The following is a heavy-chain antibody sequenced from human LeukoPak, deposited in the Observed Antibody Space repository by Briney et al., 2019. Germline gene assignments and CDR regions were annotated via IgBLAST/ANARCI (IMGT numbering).Heavy chain of an antibody. CDR3: ASPGDSPPVERDRMDV. V-gene: IGHV1-69*04. Sequence: ASVKVSCKASGGTFNSYAISWVRQAPGQGLEWMGRIIPIFGIANYAQKFQGRVTITADKSTSTAYMELSSLRSEDTAVYYCASPGDSPPVERDRMDVWGQGTTVTVSS. J-gene: IGHJ6*02. CDR1: GGTFNSYA. D-gene: IGHD3-3*01. CDR2: IIPIFGIA.